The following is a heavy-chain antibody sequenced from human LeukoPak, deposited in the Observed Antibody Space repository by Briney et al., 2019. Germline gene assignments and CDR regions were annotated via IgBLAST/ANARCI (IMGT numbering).Heavy chain of an antibody. CDR1: GFTFSSYS. CDR2: ISSSSSYI. Sequence: GSLRLSCAASGFTFSSYSMNWVRQAPGQGLEGVSSISSSSSYIYSADSVKGRFTISRDNAKYSLYLQMNSLRAEDTAVYYCAREFSSGYYYVLDYWGPGTLVTVSS. J-gene: IGHJ4*02. D-gene: IGHD3-22*01. V-gene: IGHV3-21*01. CDR3: AREFSSGYYYVLDY.